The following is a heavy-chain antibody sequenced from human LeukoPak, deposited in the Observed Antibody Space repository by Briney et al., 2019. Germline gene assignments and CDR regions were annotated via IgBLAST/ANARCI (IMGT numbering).Heavy chain of an antibody. Sequence: SETLSLTCTVSGGSISSSNYYWGWIRQSSGRGLEYIGTIYSTGATFHNPSLESRVTISADRSKNQFSLKLSSVTAADTAVYYCARLPAHGNYALSIDLWGRGTLVTVSS. D-gene: IGHD4-17*01. CDR3: ARLPAHGNYALSIDL. CDR2: IYSTGAT. CDR1: GGSISSSNYY. V-gene: IGHV4-39*01. J-gene: IGHJ2*01.